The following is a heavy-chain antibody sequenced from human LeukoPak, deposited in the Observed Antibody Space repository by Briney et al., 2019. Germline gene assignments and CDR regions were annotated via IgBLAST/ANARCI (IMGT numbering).Heavy chain of an antibody. CDR3: AADEYASSGYYYSSSTYCYSYGMDV. CDR1: GFTLTPSA. Sequence: SVKVSCKASGFTLTPSAMQWVRQARGQRPEWIGWIVVGSGITNYAQKFQERVTITGDMSTSTAYLELNSLGSEDTAVYYCAADEYASSGYYYSSSTYCYSYGMDVWGQGTTVTVSS. CDR2: IVVGSGIT. J-gene: IGHJ6*02. D-gene: IGHD3-22*01. V-gene: IGHV1-58*02.